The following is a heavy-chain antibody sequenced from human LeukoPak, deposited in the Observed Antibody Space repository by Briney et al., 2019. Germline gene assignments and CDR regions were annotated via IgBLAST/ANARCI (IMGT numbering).Heavy chain of an antibody. CDR2: IRYDGSNK. V-gene: IGHV3-30*02. J-gene: IGHJ4*02. CDR1: GFTFSSYA. D-gene: IGHD3-3*01. CDR3: AKDSYYDFWSGYYNFDY. Sequence: PGGSLRLSCAASGFTFSSYAMHWVRQAPGKGLEWVAFIRYDGSNKYYADSVKGRFTISRDNSKNTLYLQMNSLRAEDTAVYYCAKDSYYDFWSGYYNFDYWGQGTLVTVSS.